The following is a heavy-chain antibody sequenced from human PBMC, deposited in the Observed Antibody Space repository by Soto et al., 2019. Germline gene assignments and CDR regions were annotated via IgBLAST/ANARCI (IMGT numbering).Heavy chain of an antibody. D-gene: IGHD6-19*01. CDR3: ARTRYSSGENWFDP. J-gene: IGHJ5*02. CDR1: GGTFSSYA. V-gene: IGHV1-69*13. CDR2: IIPIFGTG. Sequence: VASVKVSCKASGGTFSSYAISWVRQAPGQGLEWMGGIIPIFGTGNYAQKFQGRVTITADESTSTAYMELSSLRSEDTAVYYCARTRYSSGENWFDPWGQGTLVTAPQ.